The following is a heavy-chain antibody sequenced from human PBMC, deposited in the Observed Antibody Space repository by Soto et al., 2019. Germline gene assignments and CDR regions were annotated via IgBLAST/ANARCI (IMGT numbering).Heavy chain of an antibody. CDR2: ISPDGSKT. D-gene: IGHD3-3*01. CDR1: GFAFNNYG. J-gene: IGHJ4*02. CDR3: TKGPDRTMFEVVNIPIDC. V-gene: IGHV3-30*18. Sequence: QVELVESGGGVVQPGRSLRLSCAASGFAFNNYGMHWVRQAPGKGLEWVAIISPDGSKTYYADSVRGRFTISRDNSTDTLYVQINNLIAEDTAVYYCTKGPDRTMFEVVNIPIDCWGQGTLVNVSS.